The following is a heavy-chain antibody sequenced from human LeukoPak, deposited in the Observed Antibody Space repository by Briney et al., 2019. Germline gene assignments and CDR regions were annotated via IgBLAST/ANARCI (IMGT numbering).Heavy chain of an antibody. CDR2: ISGSGGST. CDR1: GFTFSSYA. V-gene: IGHV3-23*01. D-gene: IGHD2-21*02. J-gene: IGHJ4*02. Sequence: GGSLRLSCAASGFTFSSYAMSWVRQAPGKGLEWVSAISGSGGSTYYADSVKGRFTISRDNSKNTLYLQMSSLRAEDTAVYYCAKSSGDFYYFDYWGQGTLVTVSS. CDR3: AKSSGDFYYFDY.